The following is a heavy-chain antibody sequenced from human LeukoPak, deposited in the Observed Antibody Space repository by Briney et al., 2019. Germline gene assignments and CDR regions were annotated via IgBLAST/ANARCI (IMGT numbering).Heavy chain of an antibody. CDR2: INWNSDYI. V-gene: IGHV3-9*01. Sequence: HSGGSLRLSCEASGFRFDDFGMYWVRQAPGKGLEWVAGINWNSDYIAYADSVKCRFTISRDNTKNVLYLQMNSLRAEDTAYYFCTKGRSEEMSTMSGSFASWGQGPLVTVST. CDR3: TKGRSEEMSTMSGSFAS. CDR1: GFRFDDFG. D-gene: IGHD3-3*01. J-gene: IGHJ4*02.